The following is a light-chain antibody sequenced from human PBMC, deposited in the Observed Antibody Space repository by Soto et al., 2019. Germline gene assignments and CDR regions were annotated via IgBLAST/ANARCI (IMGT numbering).Light chain of an antibody. CDR2: KAS. CDR3: QQYDNWPPTYT. V-gene: IGKV1-5*03. Sequence: DIQMTQSPSTLSASVGDRVTITCRASQSISSWLAWYQQKPGKAPKLLIYKASSLESGVPSRFSGSGSGTEFTLTISSLQPDDFATYYCQQYDNWPPTYTFGQGTKLEIK. J-gene: IGKJ2*01. CDR1: QSISSW.